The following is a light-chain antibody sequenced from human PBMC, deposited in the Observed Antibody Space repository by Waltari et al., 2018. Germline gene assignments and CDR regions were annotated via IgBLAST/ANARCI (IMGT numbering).Light chain of an antibody. CDR2: GNG. CDR3: QSYDSSLSGGV. Sequence: QSVLTQPPSVSGAPGQRVTISCTGSSSNIGAGYDVHWYQQLPGTAPKLLIYGNGIRPSGVPDRFSGSKSGTAASLAITGLQAEDEADYYCQSYDSSLSGGVFGGGTKLTVL. CDR1: SSNIGAGYD. V-gene: IGLV1-40*01. J-gene: IGLJ3*02.